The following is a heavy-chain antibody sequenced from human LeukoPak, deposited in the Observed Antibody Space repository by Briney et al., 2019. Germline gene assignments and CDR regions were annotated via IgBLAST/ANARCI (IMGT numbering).Heavy chain of an antibody. Sequence: SETLSLTCAVYGGSFSGYYWSWIRQPPGKGLEWLGEINHSGSTNYNPSLKSRVTISVDTSKNQFSLKLSSVTAADTAVYYCARVALYCSGGSCYPLYYYGMDVWGKGTTVTVSS. J-gene: IGHJ6*04. V-gene: IGHV4-34*01. CDR3: ARVALYCSGGSCYPLYYYGMDV. CDR1: GGSFSGYY. CDR2: INHSGST. D-gene: IGHD2-15*01.